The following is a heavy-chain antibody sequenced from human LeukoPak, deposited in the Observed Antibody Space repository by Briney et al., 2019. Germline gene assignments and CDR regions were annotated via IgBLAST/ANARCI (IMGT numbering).Heavy chain of an antibody. Sequence: SETLSLTCTVSGGFISSHYWSWIRQPPGKGLEWIGYIYYSGSTNYNPSLKSRVTISVDTSKNQFSLKLSSVTAADTAVYYCARDWRWLQRYWYFDLWGRGTLVTVSS. J-gene: IGHJ2*01. CDR2: IYYSGST. D-gene: IGHD5-24*01. V-gene: IGHV4-59*11. CDR1: GGFISSHY. CDR3: ARDWRWLQRYWYFDL.